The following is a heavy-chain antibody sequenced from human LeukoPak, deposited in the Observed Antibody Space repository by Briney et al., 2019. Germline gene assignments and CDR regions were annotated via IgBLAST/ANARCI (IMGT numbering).Heavy chain of an antibody. CDR2: IHYSGST. CDR1: GGSISSSGDY. J-gene: IGHJ4*02. D-gene: IGHD1-26*01. V-gene: IGHV4-39*01. Sequence: NPSETLSLTCTVSGGSISSSGDYWGWIRQPPGKGLEWIASIHYSGSTYYNPSLKSRVTISVDTSKRQFSLKLSSVTAADTAVFYCAGHRGAYSRPLDYWGQGTLVTVSS. CDR3: AGHRGAYSRPLDY.